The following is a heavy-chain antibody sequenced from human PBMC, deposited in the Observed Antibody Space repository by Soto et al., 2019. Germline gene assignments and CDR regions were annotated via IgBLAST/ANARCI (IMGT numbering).Heavy chain of an antibody. J-gene: IGHJ6*02. D-gene: IGHD6-19*01. CDR3: VKDGGDLAGAYYDMDV. Sequence: GWSLRLSCASSRFTCNNYGMHWVRQAPGKGLEWVAVISYDGSNTYYADSVKGRFTSSRDNSKNTLYLQLNSLRAEDTAVYYCVKDGGDLAGAYYDMDVWGQGTTVPASS. CDR2: ISYDGSNT. V-gene: IGHV3-30*18. CDR1: RFTCNNYG.